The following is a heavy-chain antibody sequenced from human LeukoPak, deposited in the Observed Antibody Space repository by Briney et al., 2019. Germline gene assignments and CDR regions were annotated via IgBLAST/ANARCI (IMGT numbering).Heavy chain of an antibody. J-gene: IGHJ3*02. CDR3: ARAAWRSYCSSTSCYTGDAFDI. CDR2: IIPIFGTA. V-gene: IGHV1-69*05. CDR1: GGTFSSYA. Sequence: SVKVSCKASGGTFSSYAISWVRQAPGQGLEWMGGIIPIFGTANYAQKFQGRVTITTDESTSTAYMELSSLRSEDTAVYYCARAAWRSYCSSTSCYTGDAFDIWGQGTMVTVSS. D-gene: IGHD2-2*02.